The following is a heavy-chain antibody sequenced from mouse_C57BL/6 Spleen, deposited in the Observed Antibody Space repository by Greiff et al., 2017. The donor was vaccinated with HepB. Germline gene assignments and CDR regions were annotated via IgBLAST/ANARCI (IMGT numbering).Heavy chain of an antibody. D-gene: IGHD6-1*01. J-gene: IGHJ4*01. Sequence: VQLQQSGAELVKPGASVKLSCKASGYTFTSYWMQWVKQRPGQGLEWIGEIDPSDSYTNYNQKFKGKATLTVDTSSSTAYMQLNSLTSEDSAVYYCASRVKLAFSDYPCAMDYWGQGTSVTVSS. V-gene: IGHV1-50*01. CDR2: IDPSDSYT. CDR1: GYTFTSYW. CDR3: ASRVKLAFSDYPCAMDY.